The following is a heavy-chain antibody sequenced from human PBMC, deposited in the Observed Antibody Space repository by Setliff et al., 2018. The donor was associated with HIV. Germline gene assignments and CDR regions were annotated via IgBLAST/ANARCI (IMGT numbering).Heavy chain of an antibody. D-gene: IGHD2-21*02. CDR1: GGSMNNYY. V-gene: IGHV4-4*09. CDR2: IYTSGST. J-gene: IGHJ4*02. Sequence: SETLSLTCTVSGGSMNNYYWTWIRQPPGKGLEWIGYIYTSGSTKSNPSLKSRVTISLDTSKNQFSLKLTSVTAADTAVYYCARHANGPYGPFGDLLYFDYWGRGTLVTVSS. CDR3: ARHANGPYGPFGDLLYFDY.